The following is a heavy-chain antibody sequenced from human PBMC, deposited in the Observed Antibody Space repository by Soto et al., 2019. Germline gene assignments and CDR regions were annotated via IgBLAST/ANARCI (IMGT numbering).Heavy chain of an antibody. Sequence: VQLVESGGGVVQPGTSLRLSCVVSGFTFSNYAMHWVRQAPGKGLGWVAIIWYDGSDKYYADSVKGRFTISRDNSKSVVYLQIDSLRAEDTAVYYCAAVIATTGTGSLDHWGQGTLVTVSS. CDR1: GFTFSNYA. CDR3: AAVIATTGTGSLDH. J-gene: IGHJ4*02. V-gene: IGHV3-33*03. CDR2: IWYDGSDK. D-gene: IGHD1-1*01.